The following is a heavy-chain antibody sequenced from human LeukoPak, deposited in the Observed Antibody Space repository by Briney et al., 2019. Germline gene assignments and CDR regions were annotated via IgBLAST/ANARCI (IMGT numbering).Heavy chain of an antibody. D-gene: IGHD4-11*01. V-gene: IGHV4-39*01. CDR2: IFYTGIT. Sequence: SETLSLTCTVSGGSISSSSYYWGWIRQPPGKGLEWIASIFYTGITYYTPSLKSRVTISVDTSKSQFSLKLSSVTAADTAVYYCARLHDSSGGDYWGQGTLVTVSS. J-gene: IGHJ4*02. CDR3: ARLHDSSGGDY. CDR1: GGSISSSSYY.